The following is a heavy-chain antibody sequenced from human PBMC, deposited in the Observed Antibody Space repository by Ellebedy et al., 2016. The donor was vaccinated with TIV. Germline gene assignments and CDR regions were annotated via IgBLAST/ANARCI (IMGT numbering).Heavy chain of an antibody. J-gene: IGHJ6*02. D-gene: IGHD3-9*01. V-gene: IGHV1-69*13. Sequence: ASVKVSCKASGGTFSSYAISWVRQAPGQGLEWMGGIIPIFGTANYAQKFQGRVTITADESTSTAYMELSSMRSEDTAVYYCARAPSFYYDILTGYYNSAGYYYYYGMDVWGQGTTVTVSS. CDR3: ARAPSFYYDILTGYYNSAGYYYYYGMDV. CDR1: GGTFSSYA. CDR2: IIPIFGTA.